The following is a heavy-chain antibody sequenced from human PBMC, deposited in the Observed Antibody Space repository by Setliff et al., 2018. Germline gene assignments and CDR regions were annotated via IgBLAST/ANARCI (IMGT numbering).Heavy chain of an antibody. J-gene: IGHJ4*02. CDR3: ARDTGREYYYDSSGYQDY. CDR1: RYTFTSYD. V-gene: IGHV1-8*01. CDR2: MNPNSGNT. Sequence: ASVKVSCKASRYTFTSYDINWVRQATGQGLEWMGWMNPNSGNTGYAQKFQGRVTMTRDTSTSTVYMELISLRSEDTAVYYCARDTGREYYYDSSGYQDYWGQGTLVTVSS. D-gene: IGHD3-22*01.